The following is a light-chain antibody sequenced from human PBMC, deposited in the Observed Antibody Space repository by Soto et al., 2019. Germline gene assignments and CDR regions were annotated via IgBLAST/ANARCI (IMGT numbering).Light chain of an antibody. V-gene: IGLV2-23*03. CDR2: EGS. Sequence: QSALTQPASVSGSPGQSITISCTGTSSDVGSYNLVSWYQQHPGKAPKLMIYEGSKRPSGVSNRFSGSKSGNTASLTISGLQAEDEADYYCCSYARSSTVWVFGGGTKLTVL. CDR1: SSDVGSYNL. CDR3: CSYARSSTVWV. J-gene: IGLJ3*02.